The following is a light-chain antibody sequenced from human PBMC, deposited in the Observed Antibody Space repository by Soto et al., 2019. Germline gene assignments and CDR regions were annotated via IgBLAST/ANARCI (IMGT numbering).Light chain of an antibody. V-gene: IGKV1-39*01. J-gene: IGKJ2*01. CDR3: QQSYSTPPYT. Sequence: DSQMTQSPSSVSASVGDRVTITCRASQSISSYLNWYQQKPGKAPKLLIYAASSLQSGVPSRFSGSGSGTDFTLPISSLQPEDFATYYCQQSYSTPPYTFGQGTKLEIK. CDR1: QSISSY. CDR2: AAS.